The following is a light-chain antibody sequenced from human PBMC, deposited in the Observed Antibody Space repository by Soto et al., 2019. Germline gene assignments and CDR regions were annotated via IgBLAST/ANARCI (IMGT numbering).Light chain of an antibody. V-gene: IGKV3-15*01. CDR1: ESVSRN. Sequence: EVVLTQSPATLSVSPGGRATLSCRASESVSRNLAWYQQKPGQAPRLLIYDASTRATGIPDRFSGGGSGTEFTLTISSLQSEDFVVYYCQQYNSWPPITFGQVTLLEVK. J-gene: IGKJ5*01. CDR2: DAS. CDR3: QQYNSWPPIT.